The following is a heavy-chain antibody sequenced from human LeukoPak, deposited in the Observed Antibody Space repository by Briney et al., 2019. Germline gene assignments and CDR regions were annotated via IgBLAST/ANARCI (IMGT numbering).Heavy chain of an antibody. D-gene: IGHD4-17*01. Sequence: GGSLRLSCAASGFTFRSYGMHWVRQAPGKGLEWVSAISGSGGSTYYADSVKGRFTISRDNSKNTLYLQMNSLRAEDTAVYYCAREEETVKAFGPWGQGTLVTVSS. CDR3: AREEETVKAFGP. J-gene: IGHJ5*02. V-gene: IGHV3-23*01. CDR2: ISGSGGST. CDR1: GFTFRSYG.